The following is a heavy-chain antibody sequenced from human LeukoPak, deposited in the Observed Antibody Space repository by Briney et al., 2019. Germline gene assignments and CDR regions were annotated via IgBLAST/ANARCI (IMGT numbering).Heavy chain of an antibody. J-gene: IGHJ4*02. CDR2: ISYDGSNK. D-gene: IGHD3-9*01. CDR1: GFTFSSYG. V-gene: IGHV3-30*18. Sequence: GRSLRLSCAASGFTFSSYGMHWVRQAPGKELEWVAVISYDGSNKYYADSVKGRFTISRDNSKNTLYLQMNSLRAEDTAVYYCAKLGFVLRYFDWLWGGAIDYWGQGTLVTVSS. CDR3: AKLGFVLRYFDWLWGGAIDY.